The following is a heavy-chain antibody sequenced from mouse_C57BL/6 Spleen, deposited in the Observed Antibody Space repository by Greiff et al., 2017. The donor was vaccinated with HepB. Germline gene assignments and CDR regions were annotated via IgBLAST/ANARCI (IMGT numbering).Heavy chain of an antibody. CDR2: IDPSDSYT. CDR1: GYTFTSYW. D-gene: IGHD4-1*01. Sequence: QVQLQQPGAELVMPGASVKLSCKASGYTFTSYWMHWVKQRPGQGLEWIGEIDPSDSYTNYNQKFKGKSTLTVDKSSSTAYMQLSSLTSEDSAVYYCARLELGRIYYAMDYWGQGTSVTVSS. V-gene: IGHV1-69*01. CDR3: ARLELGRIYYAMDY. J-gene: IGHJ4*01.